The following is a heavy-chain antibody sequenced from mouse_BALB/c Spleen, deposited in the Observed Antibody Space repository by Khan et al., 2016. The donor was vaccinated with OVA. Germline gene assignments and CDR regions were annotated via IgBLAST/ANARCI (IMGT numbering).Heavy chain of an antibody. CDR1: GYSITSDYA. CDR2: ISYGGST. V-gene: IGHV3-2*02. J-gene: IGHJ4*01. CDR3: ARKNYYGYAMDY. D-gene: IGHD1-1*01. Sequence: DVKLQESGPGLVKPSQSLSLTCTVTGYSITSDYAWDWIRQFPGNKLEWRGYISYGGSTSYNPSLKNRISSTRDTSKNPFCLHLNPVTTEDTATYYGARKNYYGYAMDYWGQGTSVTVSS.